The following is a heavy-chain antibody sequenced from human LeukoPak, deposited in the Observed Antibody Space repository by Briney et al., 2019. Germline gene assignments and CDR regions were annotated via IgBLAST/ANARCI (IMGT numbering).Heavy chain of an antibody. V-gene: IGHV1-2*02. CDR1: RYTFTGYY. CDR3: AREEVAYYDFWSGYYALDY. D-gene: IGHD3-3*01. J-gene: IGHJ4*02. CDR2: INPNSGDT. Sequence: ASVKVSCKASRYTFTGYYMHWVRQAPGQGLEWMGWINPNSGDTNYAQKFQGRVTMTRDTSISTAYMELSRLRSDDTAVYYCAREEVAYYDFWSGYYALDYWGQGTLVTVSS.